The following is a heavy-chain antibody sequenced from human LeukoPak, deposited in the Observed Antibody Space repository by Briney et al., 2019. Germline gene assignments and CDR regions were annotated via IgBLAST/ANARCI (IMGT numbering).Heavy chain of an antibody. CDR1: GFTFSSYE. CDR2: INSSGSTI. V-gene: IGHV3-48*03. D-gene: IGHD3-10*02. J-gene: IGHJ6*04. Sequence: PGGSLRLSCAASGFTFSSYEMNWVRQAPGKGLEWVSYINSSGSTIYYADSEKGRFTISRDNAKNSLYLQMNSLRAEDTAVYYCAELGITMIGGVWGKGTTVTISS. CDR3: AELGITMIGGV.